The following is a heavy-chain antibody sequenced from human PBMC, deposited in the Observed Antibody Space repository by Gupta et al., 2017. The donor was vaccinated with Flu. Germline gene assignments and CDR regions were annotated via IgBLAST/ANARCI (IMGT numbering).Heavy chain of an antibody. J-gene: IGHJ6*03. Sequence: QGLEWMGWMNPNSGNTGYAQKFQGRVTMTRNTSISTAYMELSSLRSEDTAVYYCARAFSSSWFYYYYYYMDVWGKGTTVTVSS. CDR3: ARAFSSSWFYYYYYYMDV. CDR2: MNPNSGNT. V-gene: IGHV1-8*01. D-gene: IGHD6-13*01.